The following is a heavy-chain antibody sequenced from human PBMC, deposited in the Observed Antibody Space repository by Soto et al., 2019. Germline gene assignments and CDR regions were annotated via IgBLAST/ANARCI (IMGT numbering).Heavy chain of an antibody. Sequence: SETLSLTCTVSGGSVSSGSYYWSWIRQPPGKGLEWIGYIYYSGSTNYNPSLKSRVTISVDTSKNQFSLKLSSVTAADTAVYYCARYSGSYFFFDYWGQGTLVTVSS. D-gene: IGHD1-26*01. CDR1: GGSVSSGSYY. CDR3: ARYSGSYFFFDY. CDR2: IYYSGST. J-gene: IGHJ4*02. V-gene: IGHV4-61*01.